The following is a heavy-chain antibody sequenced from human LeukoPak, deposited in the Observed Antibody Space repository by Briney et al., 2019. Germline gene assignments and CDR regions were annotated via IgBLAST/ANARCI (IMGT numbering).Heavy chain of an antibody. CDR3: ARDRAVRSGYSYGY. Sequence: ASVKVSCKASGYTFTGYYTHWVRQAPGQGLEWMGWINPNSGGTNYAQKFQGRVTMTRDTSISTAYMELSRLRSDDTAVYYCARDRAVRSGYSYGYWGQGTLVTVSS. V-gene: IGHV1-2*02. D-gene: IGHD5-18*01. CDR2: INPNSGGT. J-gene: IGHJ4*02. CDR1: GYTFTGYY.